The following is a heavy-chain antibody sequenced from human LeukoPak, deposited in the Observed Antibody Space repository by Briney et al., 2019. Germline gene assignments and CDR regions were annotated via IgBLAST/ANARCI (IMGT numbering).Heavy chain of an antibody. CDR1: GFTVSSNY. V-gene: IGHV3-53*01. D-gene: IGHD5-12*01. CDR3: ARVSGYWAFDI. CDR2: IYSGGST. J-gene: IGHJ3*02. Sequence: PGGSLRPSCAASGFTVSSNYMSWVRQAPGKGLEWVSVIYSGGSTYYADSVKGRFTISRDNSKNTLYLQMNSLRAEDTAVYYCARVSGYWAFDIWGQGTMVTVSS.